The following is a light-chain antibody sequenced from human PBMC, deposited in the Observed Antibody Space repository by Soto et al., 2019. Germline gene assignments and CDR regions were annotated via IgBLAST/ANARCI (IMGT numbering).Light chain of an antibody. CDR3: QSYDSSLSGVV. Sequence: QSVLTQPPSVSGAPGQRVTISCTGSSSNIGAGYDVHWYQQLPRTVPKLLIYGNSNRPSGVPDRFSGSKSGPSASLAITGLQAEDEADYYCQSYDSSLSGVVFGGGTKLTVL. V-gene: IGLV1-40*01. CDR1: SSNIGAGYD. J-gene: IGLJ2*01. CDR2: GNS.